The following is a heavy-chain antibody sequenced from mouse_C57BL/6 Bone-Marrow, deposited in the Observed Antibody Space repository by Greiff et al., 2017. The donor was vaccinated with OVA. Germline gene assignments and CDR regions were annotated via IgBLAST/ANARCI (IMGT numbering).Heavy chain of an antibody. Sequence: EVMLVESEGGLVQPGSSMKLSCTASGFTFSDYYMAWVRQVPEKGLEWVANINYDGSSTYYLDSLKSRFILSRDNAKNILYLQIRSLKSDDTATYYCARDGDCIISRMDYWGQGTSVTVSS. V-gene: IGHV5-16*01. CDR2: INYDGSST. CDR3: ARDGDCIISRMDY. D-gene: IGHD1-1*01. J-gene: IGHJ4*01. CDR1: GFTFSDYY.